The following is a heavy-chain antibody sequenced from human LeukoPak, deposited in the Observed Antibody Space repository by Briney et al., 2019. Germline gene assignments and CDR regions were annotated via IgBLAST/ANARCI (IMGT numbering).Heavy chain of an antibody. D-gene: IGHD3-3*01. CDR3: ARVRRITIFGVVIHDAFDI. CDR1: GFTFSSYA. CDR2: ISYDGSNK. J-gene: IGHJ3*02. Sequence: PGGSLRLSCAASGFTFSSYAMHWVRQAPGKGLEWVAVISYDGSNKYYADSVKGRFTISRDNSKNTLYLQMNSLRAEDTAVYYCARVRRITIFGVVIHDAFDIWGQGTMVTVSS. V-gene: IGHV3-30-3*01.